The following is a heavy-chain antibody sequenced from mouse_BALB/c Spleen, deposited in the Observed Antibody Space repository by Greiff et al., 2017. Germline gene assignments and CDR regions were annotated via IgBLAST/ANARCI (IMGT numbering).Heavy chain of an antibody. V-gene: IGHV2-9*02. CDR1: GFSLTSYG. CDR3: ARGQYGNYDYFDY. D-gene: IGHD2-10*02. Sequence: VKLMESGPGLVAPSQSLSITCTVSGFSLTSYGVHWVRQPPGKGLEWLGVIWAGGSTNYNSALMSRLSISKDNSKSQVFLKMNSLQTDDTAMYYCARGQYGNYDYFDYWGQGTTLTVSS. J-gene: IGHJ2*01. CDR2: IWAGGST.